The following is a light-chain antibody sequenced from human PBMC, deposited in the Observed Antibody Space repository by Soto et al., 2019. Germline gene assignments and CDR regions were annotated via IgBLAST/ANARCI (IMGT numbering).Light chain of an antibody. CDR2: GAS. Sequence: EIVYRLVPGTLSLSERDRATLSCRASQSVSSSYLAWYQQKPGQAPRLLIYGASTRSTGIPARFSGSGSGTECTLTISSLQSEDFATYYCQQYNTSVTFGGGTKV. CDR1: QSVSSSY. V-gene: IGKV3-15*01. CDR3: QQYNTSVT. J-gene: IGKJ4*01.